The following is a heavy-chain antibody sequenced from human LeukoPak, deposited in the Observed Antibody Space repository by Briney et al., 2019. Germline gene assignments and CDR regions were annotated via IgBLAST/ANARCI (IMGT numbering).Heavy chain of an antibody. CDR2: ISSSGSST. CDR1: GFTFSSYE. V-gene: IGHV3-48*03. J-gene: IGHJ4*02. Sequence: GGSLGLSCAASGFTFSSYEMNWVRQAPGKGLEWVSHISSSGSSTYYADSVKGRFTISRDTATNSLYLQVNSLRAEDTAVYYCARGSGSYYNRLDYWGQGTLVTVSS. D-gene: IGHD1-26*01. CDR3: ARGSGSYYNRLDY.